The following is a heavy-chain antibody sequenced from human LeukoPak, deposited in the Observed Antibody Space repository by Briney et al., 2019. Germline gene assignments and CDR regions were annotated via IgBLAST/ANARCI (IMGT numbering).Heavy chain of an antibody. J-gene: IGHJ4*02. CDR3: ARTREQFGLQLPDY. CDR1: GYTFTSYG. D-gene: IGHD1-1*01. V-gene: IGHV1-18*01. CDR2: ISAYNGNT. Sequence: GASVKVSCKASGYTFTSYGISWVRQAPGQGLEWMGWISAYNGNTNYAQKLQGRVTMTTDTSTSTAYMELRSLRSDDTAVYYCARTREQFGLQLPDYWGQGTLVTVSS.